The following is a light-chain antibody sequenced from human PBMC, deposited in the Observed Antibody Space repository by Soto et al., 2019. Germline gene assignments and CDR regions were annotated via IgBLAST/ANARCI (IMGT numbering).Light chain of an antibody. Sequence: EIVLTQSPATLSLSPGDRATLSCRASQTVSSYLAWYQQKPGQAPRLLIYDASSRATGIPARFSGSGSGTDFTLTITSLEPEDFAVYYCQQRSDWPSTFGGATKVEIK. CDR1: QTVSSY. V-gene: IGKV3-11*01. CDR3: QQRSDWPST. J-gene: IGKJ4*01. CDR2: DAS.